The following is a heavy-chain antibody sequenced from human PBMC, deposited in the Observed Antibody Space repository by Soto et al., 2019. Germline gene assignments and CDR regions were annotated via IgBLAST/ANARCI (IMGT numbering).Heavy chain of an antibody. V-gene: IGHV3-48*02. D-gene: IGHD3-22*01. CDR3: ARGITMIVVVTPWGMDV. J-gene: IGHJ6*02. CDR2: ISSSSSTI. CDR1: GFTFSSYS. Sequence: PGGSLRLSCAASGFTFSSYSMNWVRQAPGKGLEWVSYISSSSSTIYYADSVKGRFTISRDNAKNSLYLQMNSLRDEDTAVYYCARGITMIVVVTPWGMDVWGQGTTVTVSS.